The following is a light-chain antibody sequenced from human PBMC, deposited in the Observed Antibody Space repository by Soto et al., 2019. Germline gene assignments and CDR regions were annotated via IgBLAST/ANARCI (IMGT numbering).Light chain of an antibody. J-gene: IGLJ1*01. CDR3: CSYTSRTYL. CDR2: EVN. V-gene: IGLV2-14*01. CDR1: ISDIGRYDF. Sequence: QSVLAQPSSLSGSPGQSITISCTGSISDIGRYDFVSWYQQLPGKAPKLLLFEVNHRPSGVSDRFSGSKSGNTASLTISGLQADDEAHYYCCSYTSRTYLFGSGTKVTVL.